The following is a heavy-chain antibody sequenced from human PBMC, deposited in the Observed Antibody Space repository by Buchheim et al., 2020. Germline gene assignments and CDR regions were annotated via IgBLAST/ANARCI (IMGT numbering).Heavy chain of an antibody. CDR2: IGGSGRST. J-gene: IGHJ6*02. Sequence: EVQLLESGGGLVQPGGSLRLSCAASGFTFSTNAMSWVRQAPGKGLEWVSAIGGSGRSTYYGDSVKGRFTISRDNSKNTLYLQMTNLRADDTAVYYCAKGTTSSVYYGMDVWGQGTT. V-gene: IGHV3-23*01. CDR1: GFTFSTNA. D-gene: IGHD6-6*01. CDR3: AKGTTSSVYYGMDV.